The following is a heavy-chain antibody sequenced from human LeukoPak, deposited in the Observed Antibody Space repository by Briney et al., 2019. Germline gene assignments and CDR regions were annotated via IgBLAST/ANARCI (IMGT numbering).Heavy chain of an antibody. CDR1: VGSISSYY. Sequence: SETLSLTCTVSVGSISSYYWSWIRQPPGKGLEWMGYIYYNGGTNNNPSLKSRVTISVDTSKNQFSLKLSSVTAADTAVYYCARGVLILTGYPDAFDIWGQGTMVTVSS. CDR2: IYYNGGT. D-gene: IGHD3-9*01. V-gene: IGHV4-59*01. CDR3: ARGVLILTGYPDAFDI. J-gene: IGHJ3*02.